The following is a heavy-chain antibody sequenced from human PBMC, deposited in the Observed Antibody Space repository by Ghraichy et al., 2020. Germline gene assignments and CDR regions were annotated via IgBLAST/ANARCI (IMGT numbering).Heavy chain of an antibody. J-gene: IGHJ6*02. CDR1: GGSFSGYY. V-gene: IGHV4-34*01. CDR2: INHSGST. Sequence: SETLSLTCAVYGGSFSGYYWSWIRQPPGKGLEWIGEINHSGSTNYNPSLKSRVTISVDTSKNQFSLKLSSVTAADTAVYYCARENKSYITMVRGVTSLRGYYYGMDVWGQGTTVTVSS. D-gene: IGHD3-10*01. CDR3: ARENKSYITMVRGVTSLRGYYYGMDV.